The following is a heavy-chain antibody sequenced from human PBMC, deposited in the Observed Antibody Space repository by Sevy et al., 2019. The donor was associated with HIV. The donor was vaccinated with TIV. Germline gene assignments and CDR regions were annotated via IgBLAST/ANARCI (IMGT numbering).Heavy chain of an antibody. CDR3: ARGLAALPGYYYGMDV. D-gene: IGHD6-6*01. Sequence: GGSLRLSCAASGFTFSSYGMHWVRQTPGKGLKWVGVIWYDGSKKNYGDSVKGRFTISRDNSKNTLYLQMNSLRAEDTAVYYCARGLAALPGYYYGMDVWGQRTTVTVSS. CDR1: GFTFSSYG. CDR2: IWYDGSKK. V-gene: IGHV3-33*01. J-gene: IGHJ6*02.